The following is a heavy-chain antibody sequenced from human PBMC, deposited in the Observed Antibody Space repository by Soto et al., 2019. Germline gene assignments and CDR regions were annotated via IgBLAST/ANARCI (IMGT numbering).Heavy chain of an antibody. D-gene: IGHD3-3*01. CDR1: GFTFSSYS. V-gene: IGHV3-21*01. Sequence: GGSLRLSCAASGFTFSSYSMNWVRQAPGKGLEWVSSISSSSSYIYYADSVKGRFTISRDNAKNSLYLQMNSLRAEDTAVYYCARDKARFLDPLEEQNYYYYYGMDVWGQGTTVTVSS. J-gene: IGHJ6*02. CDR3: ARDKARFLDPLEEQNYYYYYGMDV. CDR2: ISSSSSYI.